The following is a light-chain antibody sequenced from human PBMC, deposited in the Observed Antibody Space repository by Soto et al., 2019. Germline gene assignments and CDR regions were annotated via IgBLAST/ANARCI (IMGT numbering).Light chain of an antibody. CDR2: YDS. Sequence: SYELTQPPSVSVAPGKTATITCGGNNIGSESVHWYQQRPGQALVLVISYDSDRPSGIPERFSGSNSGNTATLTISRVEAGDEADYYCQVWDTNVVFGGGTKVTVL. CDR3: QVWDTNVV. CDR1: NIGSES. V-gene: IGLV3-21*04. J-gene: IGLJ2*01.